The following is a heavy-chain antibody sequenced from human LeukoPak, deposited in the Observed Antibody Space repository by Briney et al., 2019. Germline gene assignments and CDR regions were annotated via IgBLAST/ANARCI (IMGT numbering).Heavy chain of an antibody. V-gene: IGHV4-39*07. CDR2: IYYSGST. CDR3: ATARRYFDL. Sequence: SSETLSLTCTVSGGSISSSSYYWGWIRQPPGKGLEWIGSIYYSGSTYYNPSLKSRVTISVDTSKNQFSLKLSSVTAADTAVYYCATARRYFDLWGRGTLVTVSS. J-gene: IGHJ2*01. CDR1: GGSISSSSYY.